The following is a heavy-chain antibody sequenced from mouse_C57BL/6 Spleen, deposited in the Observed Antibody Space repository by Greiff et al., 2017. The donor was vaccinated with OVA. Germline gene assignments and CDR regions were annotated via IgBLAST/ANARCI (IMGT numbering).Heavy chain of an antibody. Sequence: QVQLQQSGAELARPGASVKLSCKASGYTFTSYGISWVKQRTGQGLEWIGEIYPRSGNTYYNEKFKGKATLTADKSSSTAYMELRSLTSEDSAVYVCARYYDYGDVLAWFAYWGQGTLVTVSA. V-gene: IGHV1-81*01. CDR1: GYTFTSYG. CDR3: ARYYDYGDVLAWFAY. J-gene: IGHJ3*01. D-gene: IGHD2-4*01. CDR2: IYPRSGNT.